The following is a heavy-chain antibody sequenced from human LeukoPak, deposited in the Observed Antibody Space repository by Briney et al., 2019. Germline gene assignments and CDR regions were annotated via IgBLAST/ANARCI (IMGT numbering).Heavy chain of an antibody. CDR2: IYYSGST. CDR1: GGSISSGDYY. J-gene: IGHJ3*01. CDR3: PRVWVVIATKYPPPL. V-gene: IGHV4-30-4*08. D-gene: IGHD2-21*01. Sequence: PSETLSLTCTVSGGSISSGDYYWSWIRQPPGKGLEWIGYIYYSGSTYYNPSLKSRVTISVDTSKNQFSLKLSSVTAADTAVYYCPRVWVVIATKYPPPLGGKGTMVTVS.